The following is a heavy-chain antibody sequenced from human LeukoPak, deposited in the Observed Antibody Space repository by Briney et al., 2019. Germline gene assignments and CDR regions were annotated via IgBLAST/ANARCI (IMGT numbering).Heavy chain of an antibody. J-gene: IGHJ4*02. Sequence: GESLKISCKGLGYTFASTWIGWALPMPGKGLEWMVIIYPRDSDTRYSPSFQGQVTISVDKSINTAYLQWSSLKASDTAMYYCGRLGAVSSMTTCYLDYWRQGTLVTVSS. CDR3: GRLGAVSSMTTCYLDY. CDR1: GYTFASTW. V-gene: IGHV5-51*01. CDR2: IYPRDSDT. D-gene: IGHD2/OR15-2a*01.